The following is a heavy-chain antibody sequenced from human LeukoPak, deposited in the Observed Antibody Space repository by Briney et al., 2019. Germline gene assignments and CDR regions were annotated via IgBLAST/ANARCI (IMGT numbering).Heavy chain of an antibody. CDR2: ISSSSGYI. CDR3: ARDDFGSGSYYSNPVDY. Sequence: GGLRLSCAASGLTFSSYTMNWVRQAPGKGLEWVSSISSSSGYIYYADSVKGRFTISRDNAKNSLYLQMNSLRAEDTAVYYCARDDFGSGSYYSNPVDYWGQGTLVTVSS. V-gene: IGHV3-21*01. J-gene: IGHJ4*02. CDR1: GLTFSSYT. D-gene: IGHD3-10*01.